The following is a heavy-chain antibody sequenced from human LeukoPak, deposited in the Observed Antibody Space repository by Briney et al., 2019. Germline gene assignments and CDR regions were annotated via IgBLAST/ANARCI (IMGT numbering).Heavy chain of an antibody. CDR1: GFTFSSYA. CDR2: ISGSGGST. Sequence: GGALRLSCAASGFTFSSYAMCGVCAGPGKGLERVSAISGSGGSTYYADSVKGRFTISRDNSRNTLYLQMNSLRAEDTAVYYCAKDRLAVAGVVTGVNDYWGQGTLVTVSS. CDR3: AKDRLAVAGVVTGVNDY. J-gene: IGHJ4*02. D-gene: IGHD6-19*01. V-gene: IGHV3-23*01.